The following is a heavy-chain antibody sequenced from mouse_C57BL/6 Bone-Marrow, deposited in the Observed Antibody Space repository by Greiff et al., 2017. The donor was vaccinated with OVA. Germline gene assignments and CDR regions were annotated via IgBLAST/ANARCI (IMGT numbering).Heavy chain of an antibody. Sequence: VQLKQSGPELVKPGASVKMSCKASGYTFTDYNMHWVKQSHGKSLEWIGYINPNNGGTSYNQKFKGKATLTVNKSSSTAYMELRSLTSEDSAVYYCARGDLYYGNPAYWGQGTLVTVSA. CDR1: GYTFTDYN. V-gene: IGHV1-22*01. D-gene: IGHD2-1*01. CDR3: ARGDLYYGNPAY. J-gene: IGHJ3*01. CDR2: INPNNGGT.